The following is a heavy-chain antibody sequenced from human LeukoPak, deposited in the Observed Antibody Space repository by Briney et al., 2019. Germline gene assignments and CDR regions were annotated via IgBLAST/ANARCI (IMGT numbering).Heavy chain of an antibody. D-gene: IGHD2-2*01. CDR3: ARDTYCTSTSCPEGEAFDI. CDR1: GFTFSSYS. J-gene: IGHJ3*02. V-gene: IGHV3-21*01. CDR2: ISGSSSYI. Sequence: GGSLRLSCAASGFTFSSYSMNWVRQAPGKGLEWVSSISGSSSYIYYADSLKGRFTISRDNAKNSLYLQMNSLRAEDTAVYYCARDTYCTSTSCPEGEAFDIWGQGTMVTVSS.